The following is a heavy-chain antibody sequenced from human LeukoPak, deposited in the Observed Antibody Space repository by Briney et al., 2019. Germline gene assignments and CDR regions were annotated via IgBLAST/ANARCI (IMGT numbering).Heavy chain of an antibody. J-gene: IGHJ4*02. CDR2: INSEGSST. CDR3: ARGRGYCFGVNCYFDY. D-gene: IGHD2-15*01. V-gene: IGHV3-74*01. CDR1: GFTFSSYW. Sequence: PGGSLRLSCEASGFTFSSYWMHWARQVPGKGLVWVSRINSEGSSTNYADSVKGRFTISRDNAKNTLYLQMNSLRAEDTAVYYCARGRGYCFGVNCYFDYWGQGTLVTVSS.